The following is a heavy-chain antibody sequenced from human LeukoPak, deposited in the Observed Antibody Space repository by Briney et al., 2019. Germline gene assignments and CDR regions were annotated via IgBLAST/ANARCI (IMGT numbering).Heavy chain of an antibody. CDR3: ASTARVPYGDSEYYFDY. CDR2: IIPILGIA. CDR1: GGTFSSYA. V-gene: IGHV1-69*04. D-gene: IGHD4-17*01. Sequence: ASVKVSCKASGGTFSSYAISWVRQAPGQGLEWMGRIIPILGIANYAQKFQGRVTITADKSTSTAYMELSSLRSEDTAVYYCASTARVPYGDSEYYFDYWGQGTLVTVSS. J-gene: IGHJ4*02.